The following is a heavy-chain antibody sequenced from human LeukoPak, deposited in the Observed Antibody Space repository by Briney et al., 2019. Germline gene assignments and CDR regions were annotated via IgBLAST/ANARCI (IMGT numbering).Heavy chain of an antibody. CDR1: GGSIDSYY. J-gene: IGHJ6*03. V-gene: IGHV4-34*01. D-gene: IGHD1-7*01. CDR2: INDSGRI. CDR3: ARRWNYGRNYYIDV. Sequence: SETLSLTCTVSGGSIDSYYWSWIRQPPGKGLEWIGEINDSGRINYNPSLMSRVTVSVDTSKNQFSLRLTSVTATDTAVYYCARRWNYGRNYYIDVWGNGATVSVSS.